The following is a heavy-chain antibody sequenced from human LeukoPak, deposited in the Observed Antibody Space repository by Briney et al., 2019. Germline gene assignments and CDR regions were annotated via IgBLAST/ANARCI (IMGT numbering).Heavy chain of an antibody. Sequence: SETLSLTCAVYGGSFSGYYWSWIRQPPGKGLEWIGEINHSGSTNYNPSLKSRVTISVDTSKNQFSLKLSSVTAADTAVYYCARKGKYYDYVWGSYRPYNWFDPWGQGTLVTVSS. D-gene: IGHD3-16*02. CDR3: ARKGKYYDYVWGSYRPYNWFDP. CDR2: INHSGST. V-gene: IGHV4-34*01. J-gene: IGHJ5*02. CDR1: GGSFSGYY.